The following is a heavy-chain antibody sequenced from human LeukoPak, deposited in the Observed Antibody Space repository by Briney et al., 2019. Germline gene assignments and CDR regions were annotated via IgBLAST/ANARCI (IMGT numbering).Heavy chain of an antibody. CDR3: ARGYYDSSGYYYVGYFQH. CDR2: ISSNGGST. V-gene: IGHV3-64*01. Sequence: GGSLRLSCAASGFTFSSYAMHWVRQAPGKGLEYVSAISSNGGSTYYANPVKGRFTISRDNSKNTLYLQMGSLRAEDMAVYYCARGYYDSSGYYYVGYFQHWGQGTLVTVSS. J-gene: IGHJ1*01. CDR1: GFTFSSYA. D-gene: IGHD3-22*01.